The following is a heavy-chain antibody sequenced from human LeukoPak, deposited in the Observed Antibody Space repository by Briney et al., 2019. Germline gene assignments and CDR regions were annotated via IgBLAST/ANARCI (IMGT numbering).Heavy chain of an antibody. CDR1: GFTFSSYA. CDR2: ISDSGTGT. D-gene: IGHD5-24*01. V-gene: IGHV3-23*01. J-gene: IGHJ4*02. CDR3: AKDHIRRDGYSDFDY. Sequence: PGGSLRLSCVASGFTFSSYAMSWVRQAPGKGLEWVSGISDSGTGTYYADSVKGRFTISRDNSKNTLFLQMNSLRAEDTAVYYCAKDHIRRDGYSDFDYWGQGTLVTVSS.